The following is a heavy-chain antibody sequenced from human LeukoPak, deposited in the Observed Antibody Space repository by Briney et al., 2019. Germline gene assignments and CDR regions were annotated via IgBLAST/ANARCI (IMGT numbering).Heavy chain of an antibody. CDR1: GYSFTSYW. CDR3: ARPARASSGYWTY. V-gene: IGHV5-51*01. Sequence: GESLKTPCKGSGYSFTSYWIGWVRQMPGKGLEWMGIIYPGDSDTRYSPSFQGQVTISADKSISTAYLQWSSLKASDTAMYYCARPARASSGYWTYWGQGTLVTVSS. J-gene: IGHJ4*02. CDR2: IYPGDSDT. D-gene: IGHD3-22*01.